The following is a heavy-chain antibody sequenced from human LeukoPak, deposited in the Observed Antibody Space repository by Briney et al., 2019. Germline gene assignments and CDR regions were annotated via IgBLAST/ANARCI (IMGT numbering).Heavy chain of an antibody. CDR1: GGTFSSYA. CDR3: ARDMGYCSSTSCYLYFYGMDV. CDR2: IIPILGTA. Sequence: GASVKVSCKASGGTFSSYAISWVRQAPGQGLEWMGGIIPILGTANYAQKFQGRVTITADESTSTAYMELSSLRSEDTAVYYCARDMGYCSSTSCYLYFYGMDVWGQGTTVTVSS. J-gene: IGHJ6*02. D-gene: IGHD2-2*01. V-gene: IGHV1-69*13.